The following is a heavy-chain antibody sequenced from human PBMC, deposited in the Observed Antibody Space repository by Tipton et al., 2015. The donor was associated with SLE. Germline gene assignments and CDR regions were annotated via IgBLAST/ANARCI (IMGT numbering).Heavy chain of an antibody. CDR1: GFIFSNYY. CDR3: AKQFVDV. V-gene: IGHV3-11*01. J-gene: IGHJ3*01. D-gene: IGHD5-24*01. CDR2: ISSSDNSV. Sequence: SLRLSCAASGFIFSNYYMSWIRQAPGKGLEWVSYISSSDNSVYYADSVKGRFTISRDNSKSTLYLQMSSLRAEDTTVYYCAKQFVDVWGQGTMVIVSS.